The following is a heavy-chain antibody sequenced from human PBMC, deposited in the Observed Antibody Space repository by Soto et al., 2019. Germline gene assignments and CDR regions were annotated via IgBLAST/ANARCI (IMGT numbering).Heavy chain of an antibody. CDR3: ARVRDGSNWYRAFDI. J-gene: IGHJ3*02. CDR2: IKQDGSEK. Sequence: HPGGSLRLSCAASGFTFSSYWMTWVRQAPGKGLEWVANIKQDGSEKYYVDSVEGRFTISRDNAKNSLHLQMNSLRAEDTAVYYCARVRDGSNWYRAFDIWGRGKMVPVSS. V-gene: IGHV3-7*05. CDR1: GFTFSSYW. D-gene: IGHD6-13*01.